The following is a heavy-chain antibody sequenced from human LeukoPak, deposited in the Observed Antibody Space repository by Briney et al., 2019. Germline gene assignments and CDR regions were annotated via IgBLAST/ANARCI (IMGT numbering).Heavy chain of an antibody. CDR1: GGTFSSYA. CDR2: IIPIFGTA. Sequence: SVKGSCKASGGTFSSYAISWVRQAPGQGLEWMGGIIPIFGTANYAQKFQGRVTITADKSTSTAYMELSSLRSEDTAVYYCAGTREYCSSTSCYEWWFDPWGQGTLVTVSS. J-gene: IGHJ5*02. D-gene: IGHD2-2*01. CDR3: AGTREYCSSTSCYEWWFDP. V-gene: IGHV1-69*06.